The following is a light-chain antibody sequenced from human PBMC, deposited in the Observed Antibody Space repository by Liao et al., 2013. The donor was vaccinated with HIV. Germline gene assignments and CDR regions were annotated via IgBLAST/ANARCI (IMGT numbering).Light chain of an antibody. Sequence: SYVLTQPPSVSVAPGNTASITCGANYIGSKSVHWYQQKPGQAPVLVIYKDIERPSGIPERFSGSSSGTTVTLTISGVQAEDEADYYCQSADSSGTWVFGGGTKLTVL. J-gene: IGLJ3*02. V-gene: IGLV3-25*03. CDR3: QSADSSGTWV. CDR1: IGSKS. CDR2: KDI.